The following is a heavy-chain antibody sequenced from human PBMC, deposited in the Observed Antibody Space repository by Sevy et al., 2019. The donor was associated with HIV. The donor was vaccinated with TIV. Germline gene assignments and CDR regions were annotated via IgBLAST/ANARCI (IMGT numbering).Heavy chain of an antibody. CDR2: ISRSGRST. D-gene: IGHD2-15*01. Sequence: GGSLRLSCAASGFTFSTYAMNWVRQAPGKGLEWVSSISRSGRSTYSADSVEGRFTISRDNFKNTLYLQLSSLRVDDTAVYYCANGYCDGGSYPRDYYYYGMDVWGQGTTVTVSS. CDR3: ANGYCDGGSYPRDYYYYGMDV. CDR1: GFTFSTYA. V-gene: IGHV3-23*01. J-gene: IGHJ6*02.